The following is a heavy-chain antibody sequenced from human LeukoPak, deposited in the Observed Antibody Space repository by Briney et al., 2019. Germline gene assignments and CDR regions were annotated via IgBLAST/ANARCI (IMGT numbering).Heavy chain of an antibody. D-gene: IGHD3-22*01. CDR3: ARDRADYYDSSGFPTQYYFDY. Sequence: PSETLSLTCTVSGGSISSSSYYWGWIRQPPGKGLEWIGNIYYSGSTYYNPSLESRVTISVDTSKNQFSLKLSSVTAADTAVYYCARDRADYYDSSGFPTQYYFDYWGQGTLVTVSS. J-gene: IGHJ4*02. CDR2: IYYSGST. CDR1: GGSISSSSYY. V-gene: IGHV4-39*07.